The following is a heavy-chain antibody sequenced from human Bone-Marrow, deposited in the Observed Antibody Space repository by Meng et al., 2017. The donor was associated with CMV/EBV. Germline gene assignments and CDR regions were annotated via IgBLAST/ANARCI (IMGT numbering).Heavy chain of an antibody. D-gene: IGHD2-2*01. V-gene: IGHV1-69*02. CDR2: IIPILGIA. CDR3: ARCGLEVVPAYNWFDP. CDR1: GGTFSSYT. J-gene: IGHJ5*02. Sequence: SVKVSCKASGGTFSSYTISWVRQAPGQGLEWMGRIIPILGIANYAQKFQGRVTITADKSTSTAYMELSSLRSDDTAVYYCARCGLEVVPAYNWFDPWGQGTLVTVSS.